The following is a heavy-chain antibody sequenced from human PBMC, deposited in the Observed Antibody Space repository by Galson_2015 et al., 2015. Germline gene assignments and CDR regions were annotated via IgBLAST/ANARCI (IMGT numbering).Heavy chain of an antibody. CDR3: ARLITMIVVVITTPMYYFDY. CDR2: IYWDDDK. J-gene: IGHJ4*02. CDR1: GFSLSTSGVG. V-gene: IGHV2-5*02. D-gene: IGHD3-22*01. Sequence: PALVKPTQTLTLTCTFSGFSLSTSGVGVGWIRQPPGKALEWLALIYWDDDKRYSPSLKSRLTITKDTSKNQVVLTMTNMDPVDTATYYCARLITMIVVVITTPMYYFDYWGQGTLVTVSS.